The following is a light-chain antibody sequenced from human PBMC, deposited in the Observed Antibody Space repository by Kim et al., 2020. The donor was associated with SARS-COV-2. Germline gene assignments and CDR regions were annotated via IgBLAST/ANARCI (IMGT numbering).Light chain of an antibody. CDR2: YDN. CDR3: HVWDSTSDHHV. CDR1: KIGTKS. Sequence: SYELTQPPSVSVAPGKTATITCGGNKIGTKSVHWYQQRPGRAPVLVIYYDNDRPSGIPERFSGSNSGNTATLTISRVEVADEADYYCHVWDSTSDHHVFGTGTQLTVL. V-gene: IGLV3-21*04. J-gene: IGLJ1*01.